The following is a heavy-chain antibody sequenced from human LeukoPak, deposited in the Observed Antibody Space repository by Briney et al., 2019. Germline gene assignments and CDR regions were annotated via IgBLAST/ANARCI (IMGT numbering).Heavy chain of an antibody. Sequence: ASVKVSCKASGGTFSSYAISWVRQAPGQGLEWMGRIIPILGIANYALKFQGRVTITADKSTSTAYMELSSLRSEDTAVYYCARSRLSSSLNWFDPWGQGTLVTVSS. J-gene: IGHJ5*02. CDR3: ARSRLSSSLNWFDP. V-gene: IGHV1-69*04. CDR2: IIPILGIA. D-gene: IGHD6-13*01. CDR1: GGTFSSYA.